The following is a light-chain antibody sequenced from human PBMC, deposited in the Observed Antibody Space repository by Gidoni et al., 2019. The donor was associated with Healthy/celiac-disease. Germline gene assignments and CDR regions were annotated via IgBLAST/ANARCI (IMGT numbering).Light chain of an antibody. J-gene: IGKJ1*01. CDR3: QQSYSTPRT. CDR1: QSISSY. CDR2: AAS. Sequence: DIQMTQSPSSLSASVGDRVTLTCRASQSISSYLNWYQQKPGKAPKLLIYAASSLQSGVPPRFSGSGSGTDFTLTISSLQPEDFATYYCQQSYSTPRTFGQGTKVEIK. V-gene: IGKV1-39*01.